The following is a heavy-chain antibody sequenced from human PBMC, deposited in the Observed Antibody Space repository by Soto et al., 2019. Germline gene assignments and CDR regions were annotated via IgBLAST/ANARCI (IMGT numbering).Heavy chain of an antibody. CDR2: ISGSGGST. CDR1: GFTFSSYA. D-gene: IGHD6-6*01. J-gene: IGHJ6*02. Sequence: GGSLRLSCAASGFTFSSYAMSWVRQAPGKGLEWVSAISGSGGSTYYADSVKGRFTISRDNSKNTLYLQMNSLRAEDTAVYYCAKDRGWGDSSSYRYYYYGMDVWGQGTTVTVSS. V-gene: IGHV3-23*01. CDR3: AKDRGWGDSSSYRYYYYGMDV.